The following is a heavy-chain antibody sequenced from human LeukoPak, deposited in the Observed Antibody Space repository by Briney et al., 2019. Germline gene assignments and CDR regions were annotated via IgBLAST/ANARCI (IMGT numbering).Heavy chain of an antibody. J-gene: IGHJ5*02. CDR3: ARALTYYHDSSGYSNWLDP. D-gene: IGHD3-22*01. CDR1: GYTFTSYG. CDR2: ISAYNGNT. V-gene: IGHV1-18*01. Sequence: ASVKVSCKASGYTFTSYGISWVRQAPGQGLEWMGWISAYNGNTNYAQKLQGRVTMTTDTSTSTAYMELRSLRSDDTAVYYCARALTYYHDSSGYSNWLDPWGQGTLVTVSS.